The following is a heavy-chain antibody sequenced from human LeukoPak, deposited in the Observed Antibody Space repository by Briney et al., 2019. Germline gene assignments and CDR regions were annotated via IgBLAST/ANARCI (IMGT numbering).Heavy chain of an antibody. V-gene: IGHV3-53*01. J-gene: IGHJ4*02. CDR1: GFTVSSNY. D-gene: IGHD4-11*01. CDR2: IYSGGTT. Sequence: PGGSLRLSCAASGFTVSSNYMSWLRQAPGKGLEWVSIIYSGGTTYYAESVKGRFTISRDNSKNTVYLQMNSLRAEDTAVYYCARDIGTVSTAWDSWGQGTLVTVSS. CDR3: ARDIGTVSTAWDS.